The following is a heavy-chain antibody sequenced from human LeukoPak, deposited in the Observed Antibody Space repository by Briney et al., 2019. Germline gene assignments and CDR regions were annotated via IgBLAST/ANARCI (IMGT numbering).Heavy chain of an antibody. Sequence: GGSLRLSCAASGFTFSTYGMHWVRQAPGKGPEWVAFMRYDGSDEHYADSVQGRFTISRDNSYNTLYLQMNSLRAEDTALYYCARDLGLSVGATPFDFWGQGTLVTVSS. J-gene: IGHJ4*02. CDR1: GFTFSTYG. CDR2: MRYDGSDE. CDR3: ARDLGLSVGATPFDF. V-gene: IGHV3-30*02. D-gene: IGHD1-26*01.